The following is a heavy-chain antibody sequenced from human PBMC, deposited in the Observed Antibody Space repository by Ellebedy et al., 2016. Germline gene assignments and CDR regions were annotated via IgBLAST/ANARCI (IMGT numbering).Heavy chain of an antibody. J-gene: IGHJ6*02. Sequence: SETLSLXCTVSGGSISSYYWSWIRQPPGKGLEWIGYIYYSGSTNYNPSLKSRVTISVDTSKNQFSLKLSSVTAADTAVYYCARVGPMVRGVIITKVFGYGMDVWGQGTTVTVSS. V-gene: IGHV4-59*01. CDR3: ARVGPMVRGVIITKVFGYGMDV. CDR2: IYYSGST. D-gene: IGHD3-10*01. CDR1: GGSISSYY.